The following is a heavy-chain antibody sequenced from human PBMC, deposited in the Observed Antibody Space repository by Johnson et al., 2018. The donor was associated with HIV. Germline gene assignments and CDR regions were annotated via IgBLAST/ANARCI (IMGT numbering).Heavy chain of an antibody. Sequence: QVQLVESGGVVVQPGRSLRLSCAASGFTFSSYGMHWVRQAPGKGLEWVAVISYDGSNKYYADSVKGRFTISRDNSKNTLYLQMNSLRAEDTAVYYCAKGFFELDDAFDIWGQGTMVTVSS. D-gene: IGHD3/OR15-3a*01. CDR3: AKGFFELDDAFDI. V-gene: IGHV3-30*18. CDR1: GFTFSSYG. CDR2: ISYDGSNK. J-gene: IGHJ3*02.